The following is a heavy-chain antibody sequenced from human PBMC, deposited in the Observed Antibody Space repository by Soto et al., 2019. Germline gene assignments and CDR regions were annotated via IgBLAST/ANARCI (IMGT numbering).Heavy chain of an antibody. CDR3: AAAAAGIGY. J-gene: IGHJ4*02. V-gene: IGHV1-18*04. CDR1: GYTFTSYG. Sequence: GASVKVSCKASGYTFTSYGISWVRQAPGQGLEWMGWISAYNGNTNYAQKLQGRVTMTTDMSTSTAYMELSSLRSEDTAVYYCAAAAAGIGYWGQGTLVTVSS. D-gene: IGHD6-13*01. CDR2: ISAYNGNT.